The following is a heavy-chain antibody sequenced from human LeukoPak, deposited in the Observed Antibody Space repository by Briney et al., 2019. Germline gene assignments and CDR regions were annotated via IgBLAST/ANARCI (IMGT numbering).Heavy chain of an antibody. CDR3: AMGGVTTRRFDP. D-gene: IGHD3-16*01. CDR1: GLTFSSYA. J-gene: IGHJ5*02. V-gene: IGHV3-23*01. CDR2: ISAGGLTT. Sequence: GGSLRLSCAASGLTFSSYAMSWVRRAPGKGLEWVSAISAGGLTTLYADSVKGRLTISRDDSKNTLYLQMNSLRAEDTAIYYCAMGGVTTRRFDPWGQGTLVTVSS.